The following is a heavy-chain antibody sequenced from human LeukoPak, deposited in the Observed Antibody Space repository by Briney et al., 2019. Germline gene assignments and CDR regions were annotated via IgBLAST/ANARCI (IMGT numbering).Heavy chain of an antibody. V-gene: IGHV4-4*07. CDR2: IYTSGST. D-gene: IGHD6-13*01. J-gene: IGHJ4*02. CDR1: GGSISSYY. Sequence: SETLSLTCTVSGGSISSYYWSWIRQPAGKGLEWIGRIYTSGSTNYNPSLKSRVTMSVDTSKNQFSLKLSSVTAADTAVYYCARFGAAAGMGGYYFDYWGQGTLVTVSS. CDR3: ARFGAAAGMGGYYFDY.